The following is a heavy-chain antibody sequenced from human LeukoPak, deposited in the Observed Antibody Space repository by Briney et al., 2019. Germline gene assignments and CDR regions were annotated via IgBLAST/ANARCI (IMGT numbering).Heavy chain of an antibody. CDR1: GYTFTGYY. D-gene: IGHD2-2*01. CDR3: ARSVVPAAASWFDP. Sequence: ASVKVSCKASGYTFTGYYMCWVRQAPGQGLEWMGWINPNSGGTNYAQKFQGRVTMTRDTSISTAYMELNRLRSDDTAVYYCARSVVPAAASWFDPWGQGTLVTVSS. CDR2: INPNSGGT. J-gene: IGHJ5*02. V-gene: IGHV1-2*02.